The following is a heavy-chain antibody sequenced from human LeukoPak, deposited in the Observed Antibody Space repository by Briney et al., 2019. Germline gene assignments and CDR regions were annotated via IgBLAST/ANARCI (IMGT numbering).Heavy chain of an antibody. V-gene: IGHV4-39*01. D-gene: IGHD3/OR15-3a*01. J-gene: IGHJ5*02. CDR3: ATQGGFRTGFDP. Sequence: SETLSLTCTVSGGSIGSSSYYRGWIRQPPGKGLEWIGSIYYSGSTYYNPSLKSRVTISVDTSKNHFSLKLSSVTAADTAVYYCATQGGFRTGFDPWGQGTLVTVSS. CDR1: GGSIGSSSYY. CDR2: IYYSGST.